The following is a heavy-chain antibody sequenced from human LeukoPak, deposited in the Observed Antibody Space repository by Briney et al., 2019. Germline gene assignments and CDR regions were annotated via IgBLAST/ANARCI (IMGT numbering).Heavy chain of an antibody. Sequence: GASVKVSCKASGYTFTSYYMHWVRQAPGQGLEWMGIINPSGGSTSYAQKFQGRVTMTRDTSTSTVYMELSSLRSEDTAVYYCARAPGSRPYGGNSDWYFDLWGRGTLVTVSS. CDR1: GYTFTSYY. D-gene: IGHD4-23*01. CDR3: ARAPGSRPYGGNSDWYFDL. J-gene: IGHJ2*01. CDR2: INPSGGST. V-gene: IGHV1-46*01.